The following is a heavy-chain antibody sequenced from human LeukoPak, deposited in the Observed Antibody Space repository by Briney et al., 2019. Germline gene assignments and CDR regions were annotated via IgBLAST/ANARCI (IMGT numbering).Heavy chain of an antibody. Sequence: PSETLSLTCAVYGGSFSGYYWSWIRQPPGKGLEWIGAINHSGSTNYNPSLKSRVTISVDTSKNQFSLKLSSVTAADTAVYYCARGSDYYDSSGYQDYWGQGTLVTVSS. CDR1: GGSFSGYY. J-gene: IGHJ4*02. CDR2: INHSGST. V-gene: IGHV4-34*01. D-gene: IGHD3-22*01. CDR3: ARGSDYYDSSGYQDY.